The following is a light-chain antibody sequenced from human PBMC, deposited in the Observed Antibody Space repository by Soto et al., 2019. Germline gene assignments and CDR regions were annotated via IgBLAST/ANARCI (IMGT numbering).Light chain of an antibody. Sequence: DVVMTQSPLSLPVTLGEPSSISCRSNQSLVHSDGIAYFSWFQQMPGRSPRRLIYKVSNRDSGVPARLSGSGSGTDFALKISRVEAEDVGVYYCMQALQTQTFGQGTKVDIK. CDR3: MQALQTQT. CDR1: QSLVHSDGIAY. CDR2: KVS. V-gene: IGKV2-30*02. J-gene: IGKJ1*01.